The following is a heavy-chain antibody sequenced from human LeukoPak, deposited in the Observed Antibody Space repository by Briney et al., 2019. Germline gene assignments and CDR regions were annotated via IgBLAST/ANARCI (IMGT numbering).Heavy chain of an antibody. CDR1: GYTFTCYG. CDR3: ARTREAYCGGDCQNWFDP. Sequence: GASVKVSCKASGYTFTCYGISWVRQAPGQGLEWMGWISAYNGNTNYAQKLQGRVTMTTDTSTSTAYMELRSLRSDDTAVYYCARTREAYCGGDCQNWFDPWGQGTLVTVSS. V-gene: IGHV1-18*01. J-gene: IGHJ5*02. D-gene: IGHD2-21*02. CDR2: ISAYNGNT.